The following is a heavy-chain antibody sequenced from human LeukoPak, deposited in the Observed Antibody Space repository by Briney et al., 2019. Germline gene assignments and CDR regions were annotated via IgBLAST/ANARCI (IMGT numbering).Heavy chain of an antibody. V-gene: IGHV3-30*02. CDR2: IRSDGINK. CDR3: AKLGKTENHYGSGRFSYYYYMDV. Sequence: GGSLRLSCAASGFTFSNYGMHWVRQAPGKGLEWVAFIRSDGINKYHADSVKGRFTISRDNSKNTLYLQMNSLRAEDTAVYYCAKLGKTENHYGSGRFSYYYYMDVWGKGTTVTISS. J-gene: IGHJ6*03. D-gene: IGHD3-10*01. CDR1: GFTFSNYG.